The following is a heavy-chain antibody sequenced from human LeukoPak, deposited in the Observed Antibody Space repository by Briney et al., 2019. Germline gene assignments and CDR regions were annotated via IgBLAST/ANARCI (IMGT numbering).Heavy chain of an antibody. D-gene: IGHD3-22*01. J-gene: IGHJ4*02. CDR2: IYYTGST. Sequence: SETLSLTCTVSGGSMSFYYWNWIRQSPGKGLEWIGYIYYTGSTKYNPSLQSRVTISADKSENQFSLNLYSVTAADTAVYYCARVGYYDSSGYLDYWGQGTQVTASS. CDR1: GGSMSFYY. V-gene: IGHV4-59*12. CDR3: ARVGYYDSSGYLDY.